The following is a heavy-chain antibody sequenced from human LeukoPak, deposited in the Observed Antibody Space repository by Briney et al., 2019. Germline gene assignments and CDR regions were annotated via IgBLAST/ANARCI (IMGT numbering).Heavy chain of an antibody. Sequence: TGGSLRLSCVASGFTFSSYYMSWVRQAPGKGLEWVSYISSSGSTIHYADSVKGRFTISRDNAKNSLFLQMNSLRAEDTAVYYCARDDDYYDSSGYFDYWGRGTLVTVSS. J-gene: IGHJ4*02. CDR3: ARDDDYYDSSGYFDY. CDR2: ISSSGSTI. V-gene: IGHV3-48*03. D-gene: IGHD3-22*01. CDR1: GFTFSSYY.